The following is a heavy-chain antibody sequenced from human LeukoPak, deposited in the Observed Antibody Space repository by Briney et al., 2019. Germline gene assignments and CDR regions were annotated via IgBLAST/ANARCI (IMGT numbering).Heavy chain of an antibody. V-gene: IGHV3-21*01. CDR1: RFTFSSYS. J-gene: IGHJ4*02. CDR3: ARGSTLGYCSSTSCPPRAFDY. D-gene: IGHD2-2*01. CDR2: ITSSSTYI. Sequence: GGSLRLACAASRFTFSSYSMNWVRQAPGRGLEWVSSITSSSTYIYYADSVKGRFTISRDNAKNALYLQMNSLRAEDTAVYYCARGSTLGYCSSTSCPPRAFDYWGQGTLVTVSS.